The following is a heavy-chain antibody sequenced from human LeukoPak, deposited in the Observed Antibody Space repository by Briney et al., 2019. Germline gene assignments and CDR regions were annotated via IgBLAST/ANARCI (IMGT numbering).Heavy chain of an antibody. CDR3: ARARLSPTSYYYYGMDV. CDR2: ISSTSSYI. CDR1: GFTFTSYS. J-gene: IGHJ6*02. D-gene: IGHD3-10*01. Sequence: PGGSLRLSCAASGFTFTSYSMNWVRQAPGKGLEWVSSISSTSSYIYYADSVKGRFTISRDNAKNSLYLQMNSLRAEDTAVYYCARARLSPTSYYYYGMDVWGQGTTVTVSS. V-gene: IGHV3-21*01.